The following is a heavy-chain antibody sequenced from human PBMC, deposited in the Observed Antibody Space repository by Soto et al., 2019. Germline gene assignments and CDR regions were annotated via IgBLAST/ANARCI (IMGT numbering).Heavy chain of an antibody. CDR1: GFPFTTYY. J-gene: IGHJ4*02. Sequence: QVLLVQSGAEVKNPGASVKVSCKASGFPFTTYYMHWVRQAPGQGLEWMGVINPSGDATTYALNFQGRVTLTKDTSASTVYMELSSLRSEDTAVFYCVRDWEWGYWGQGTLVTVSS. CDR2: INPSGDAT. CDR3: VRDWEWGY. V-gene: IGHV1-46*01. D-gene: IGHD3-3*01.